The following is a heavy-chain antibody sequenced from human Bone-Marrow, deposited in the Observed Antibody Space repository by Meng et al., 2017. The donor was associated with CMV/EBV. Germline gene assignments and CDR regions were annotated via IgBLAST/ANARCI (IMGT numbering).Heavy chain of an antibody. J-gene: IGHJ4*02. CDR3: AKDRTPSTRIVGARGGGVNY. Sequence: GGSLRLSCAASGFTFSSYGMHWVRQAPGKGLEWVAFIRYDGSNKYYADSVKGRFTISRDNSKNTLYLQMNSLRAEDTAVYYCAKDRTPSTRIVGARGGGVNYWGQGPLVPVSS. CDR1: GFTFSSYG. CDR2: IRYDGSNK. V-gene: IGHV3-30*02. D-gene: IGHD1-26*01.